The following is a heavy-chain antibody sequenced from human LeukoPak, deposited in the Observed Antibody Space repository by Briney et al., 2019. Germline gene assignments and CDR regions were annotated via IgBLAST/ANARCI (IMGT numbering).Heavy chain of an antibody. D-gene: IGHD3-3*01. Sequence: GGSLRLSCAASGFTFSSYAMHWVRQAPGKGLEWVAVISYDGSNKYYADSVKGRFTISRDNSKNTLYLQMNSLRAEDTAVYYCARDLTIERFLEWFPNSLRLNYYYGMDVWGQGTTVTVSS. CDR3: ARDLTIERFLEWFPNSLRLNYYYGMDV. CDR1: GFTFSSYA. V-gene: IGHV3-30-3*01. CDR2: ISYDGSNK. J-gene: IGHJ6*02.